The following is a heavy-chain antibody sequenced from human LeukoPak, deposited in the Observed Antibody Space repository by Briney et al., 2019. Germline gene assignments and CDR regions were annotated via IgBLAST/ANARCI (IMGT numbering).Heavy chain of an antibody. V-gene: IGHV1-2*02. J-gene: IGHJ4*02. D-gene: IGHD2-2*01. CDR2: INPNSGGT. Sequence: GASVKVSCKASGYTFTGYYMHWVRQAPGQGLEWMGWINPNSGGTNYAQKFQGRVTMTRDTSISTAYMELSRLRSDDTAVYYCAKVPAAYKGVHYFDYWGQGTLVTVSS. CDR3: AKVPAAYKGVHYFDY. CDR1: GYTFTGYY.